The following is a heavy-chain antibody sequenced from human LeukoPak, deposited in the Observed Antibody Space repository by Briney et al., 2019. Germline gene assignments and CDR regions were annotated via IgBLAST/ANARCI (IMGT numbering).Heavy chain of an antibody. V-gene: IGHV4-61*02. J-gene: IGHJ5*02. CDR3: ARDTYYYDSSGYFWFDP. D-gene: IGHD3-22*01. Sequence: SETLSLTCTVSGGSISSGSYYWSWIRQLAGKGLEWIGRLYTSGSTNYNPSLKSRVTISVDTSKNQFSLKLSSVTAADTAVYYCARDTYYYDSSGYFWFDPWGQGTLVTVSS. CDR2: LYTSGST. CDR1: GGSISSGSYY.